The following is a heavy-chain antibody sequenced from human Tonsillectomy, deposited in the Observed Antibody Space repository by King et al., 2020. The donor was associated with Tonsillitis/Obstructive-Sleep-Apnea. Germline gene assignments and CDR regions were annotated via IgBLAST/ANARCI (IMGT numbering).Heavy chain of an antibody. CDR3: AKDGERGAYYNFYFMDV. Sequence: VQLVESGGGLVQPGRSLRLSCAASGFTFDDYAMHWVRHAPGKGLEWVAGIIWNSANIGYADSVKGRFTISRDNAKNSPYLQMNSLRAEDTALYYCAKDGERGAYYNFYFMDVWGKGTTVTVSS. J-gene: IGHJ6*03. V-gene: IGHV3-9*01. CDR1: GFTFDDYA. CDR2: IIWNSANI. D-gene: IGHD1-26*01.